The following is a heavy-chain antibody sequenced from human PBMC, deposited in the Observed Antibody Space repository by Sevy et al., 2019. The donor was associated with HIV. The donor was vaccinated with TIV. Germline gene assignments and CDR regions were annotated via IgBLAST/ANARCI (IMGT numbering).Heavy chain of an antibody. CDR3: TTDPQEDRIAAAGTSDYYGMDV. CDR1: GFTFSNAW. J-gene: IGHJ6*02. D-gene: IGHD6-13*01. Sequence: GGSLRLSCAASGFTFSNAWMSWVRQAPGKGLEWVGRIKSKTDGGTTDYAAPVKGRFTISRDDSKNTLYLQMNSLKTEETAVYYCTTDPQEDRIAAAGTSDYYGMDVWGQGTTVTVSS. CDR2: IKSKTDGGTT. V-gene: IGHV3-15*01.